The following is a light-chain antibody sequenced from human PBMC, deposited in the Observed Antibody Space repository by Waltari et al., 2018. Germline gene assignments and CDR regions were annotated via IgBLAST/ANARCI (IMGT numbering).Light chain of an antibody. CDR3: QKYSSSPLT. Sequence: VILTQSPATLSLSPGERATLSCRASQSVSSYLAWYQQKPGQAPRLLIYGASSRATGIPDRFSGSGSGTECTLIISSLEPEDFAVYYCQKYSSSPLTFGGGTKVEIK. CDR1: QSVSSY. J-gene: IGKJ4*01. CDR2: GAS. V-gene: IGKV3-20*01.